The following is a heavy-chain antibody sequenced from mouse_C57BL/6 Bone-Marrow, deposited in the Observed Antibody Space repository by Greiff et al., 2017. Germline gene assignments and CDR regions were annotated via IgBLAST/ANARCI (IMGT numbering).Heavy chain of an antibody. Sequence: EVMLVESGGDLVKPGGSLKLSCAASGFTFSSYGMSWVRQTPDKRLEWVATISSGGSYTYYPDSVKGRFTISRDNAKNTLYLQMSSLKSEDTAMYYCARHGWLLNYWGQGTTLTVSS. D-gene: IGHD2-3*01. J-gene: IGHJ2*01. V-gene: IGHV5-6*02. CDR3: ARHGWLLNY. CDR2: ISSGGSYT. CDR1: GFTFSSYG.